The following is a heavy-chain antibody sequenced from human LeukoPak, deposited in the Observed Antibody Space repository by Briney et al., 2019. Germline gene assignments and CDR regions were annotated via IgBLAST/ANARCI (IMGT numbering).Heavy chain of an antibody. D-gene: IGHD1-26*01. CDR1: GFTFSSYA. Sequence: GGSLRLSCAASGFTFSSYAMHWVRQAPGKGLEWVAVISYDGSNKHYADSVKDRFTISRDNSKNTLYLQMNSLRAEDTAVYYCAREASIVGAAWGQGTLVTVSS. J-gene: IGHJ5*02. V-gene: IGHV3-30*01. CDR2: ISYDGSNK. CDR3: AREASIVGAA.